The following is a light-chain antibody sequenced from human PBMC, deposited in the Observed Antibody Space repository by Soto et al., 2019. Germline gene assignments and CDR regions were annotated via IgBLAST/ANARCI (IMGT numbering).Light chain of an antibody. J-gene: IGLJ3*02. Sequence: QSVLTQPPSASGTPGQRVTISCSGSSSNIGSNYVYWYQQLPRTAPKLLIYRSDQRPSGVPDRFSGSKSGTSASLAISGLRSDDEADYYCAAWDDSLSGWVFGGGTSSPS. V-gene: IGLV1-47*01. CDR2: RSD. CDR3: AAWDDSLSGWV. CDR1: SSNIGSNY.